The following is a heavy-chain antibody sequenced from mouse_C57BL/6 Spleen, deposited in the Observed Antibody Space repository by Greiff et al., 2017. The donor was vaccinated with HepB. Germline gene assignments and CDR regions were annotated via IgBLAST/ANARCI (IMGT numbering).Heavy chain of an antibody. J-gene: IGHJ4*01. CDR1: GFSLSTFGMG. V-gene: IGHV8-8*01. CDR2: IWWDDDK. D-gene: IGHD3-2*02. Sequence: QVTLKESGPGILQPSQTLSLTCSFSGFSLSTFGMGVGWIRQPSGKGLEWLAHIWWDDDKYYNPALKSRLTISKDTSKNQVFLKIANVDTADTATYYCARIESGQLRLRYAMDYWGQGTSVTVSS. CDR3: ARIESGQLRLRYAMDY.